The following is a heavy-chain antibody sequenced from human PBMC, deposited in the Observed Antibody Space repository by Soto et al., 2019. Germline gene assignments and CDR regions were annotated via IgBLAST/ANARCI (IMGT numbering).Heavy chain of an antibody. CDR1: GGSISSYY. V-gene: IGHV4-59*01. D-gene: IGHD3-3*01. CDR2: IYYSGST. CDR3: ACSSYYDFWCGSRGSNWFDP. Sequence: SETLSLTCTVSGGSISSYYWSWIRQPPGKGLEWIGYIYYSGSTNYNPSLKSRVTISVDTSKNQFSLKLSSVTAADTAVYYCACSSYYDFWCGSRGSNWFDPWGQGTLVTVSS. J-gene: IGHJ5*02.